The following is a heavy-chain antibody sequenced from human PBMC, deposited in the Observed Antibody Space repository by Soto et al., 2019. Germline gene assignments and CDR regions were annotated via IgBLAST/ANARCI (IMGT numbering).Heavy chain of an antibody. V-gene: IGHV3-30-3*01. CDR3: ARDPGNSYGQLVYYFDY. CDR1: GFTFSSYA. CDR2: ISYDGSNK. D-gene: IGHD5-18*01. J-gene: IGHJ4*02. Sequence: QVQLVESGGGVVQPGRSLRLSCAASGFTFSSYAMHWVRQAPGKGLEWVAVISYDGSNKYYADSVKGRFTISRDNSKNTLYLQMNSLRAEDTAVYYCARDPGNSYGQLVYYFDYWGQGTLVTVSS.